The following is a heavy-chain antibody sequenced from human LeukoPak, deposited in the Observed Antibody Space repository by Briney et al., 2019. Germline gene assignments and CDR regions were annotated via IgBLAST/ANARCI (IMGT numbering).Heavy chain of an antibody. Sequence: PGGSLRLSCAASGFTFSSYGMHWVRQAPGKGLEWVAFIRYDGSNKYYADSVKGRFTISRDNSKNTLYLQMNSLRAEDTAVYYCAKDDSSGYPGPYDPWGQGTLVTVSS. D-gene: IGHD3-22*01. CDR1: GFTFSSYG. CDR2: IRYDGSNK. V-gene: IGHV3-30*02. CDR3: AKDDSSGYPGPYDP. J-gene: IGHJ5*02.